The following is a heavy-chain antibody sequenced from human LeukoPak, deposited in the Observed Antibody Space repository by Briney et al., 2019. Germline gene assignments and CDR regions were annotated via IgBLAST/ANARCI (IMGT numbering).Heavy chain of an antibody. D-gene: IGHD1-26*01. V-gene: IGHV4-59*01. CDR2: IYYSGST. Sequence: KSSETLSLTCTVSGGSINSYYWSWIRQPPGKGLEWIGYIYYSGSTNYNPSLKSRVTISVDTSKTQFSLKPSSVTAADTAVYYCARDDGSRSYSVYWGQGTLVTVSS. CDR3: ARDDGSRSYSVY. CDR1: GGSINSYY. J-gene: IGHJ4*02.